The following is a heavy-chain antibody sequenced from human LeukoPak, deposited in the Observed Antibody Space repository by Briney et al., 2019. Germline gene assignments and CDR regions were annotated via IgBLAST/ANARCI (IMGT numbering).Heavy chain of an antibody. D-gene: IGHD5-24*01. CDR3: ARDWAMATTENEPDAFDI. Sequence: GGSLRLSCAASGFTFSSYSMNWVRQAPGKGLEWVSSISSSSSYIYYADSVKGRFTISRDNAKNSLYLQMNSLRAEDTAVYYCARDWAMATTENEPDAFDIWGQGTMVTVSS. CDR1: GFTFSSYS. V-gene: IGHV3-21*01. CDR2: ISSSSSYI. J-gene: IGHJ3*02.